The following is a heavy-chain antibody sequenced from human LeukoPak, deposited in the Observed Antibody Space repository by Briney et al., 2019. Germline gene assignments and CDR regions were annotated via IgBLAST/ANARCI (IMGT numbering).Heavy chain of an antibody. CDR3: ARDNPAGYGMDV. J-gene: IGHJ6*02. V-gene: IGHV3-30-3*01. Sequence: GGSLRLSCAASGFTFSSYAMHWVRQAPGKGLEWVAVISYDGSNKYYAGSVKGRFTISRDNSKNTLYLQMNSLRAEDTAVYYCARDNPAGYGMDVWGQGTTVTVSS. CDR2: ISYDGSNK. CDR1: GFTFSSYA.